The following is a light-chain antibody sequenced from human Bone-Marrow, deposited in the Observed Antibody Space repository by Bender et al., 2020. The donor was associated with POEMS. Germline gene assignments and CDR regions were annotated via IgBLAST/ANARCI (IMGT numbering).Light chain of an antibody. V-gene: IGLV1-44*01. CDR1: SSNIGAHA. CDR2: SSH. Sequence: QSVLTQPPSASGTPGQRVTISCSGGSSNIGAHAVNWYQHLPGTAPKLLIYSSHRRPSEVPDRFSGSKSGNTASLTISGLQAEDEADYYCSSYTSSSFVVFGGGTKLTVL. J-gene: IGLJ2*01. CDR3: SSYTSSSFVV.